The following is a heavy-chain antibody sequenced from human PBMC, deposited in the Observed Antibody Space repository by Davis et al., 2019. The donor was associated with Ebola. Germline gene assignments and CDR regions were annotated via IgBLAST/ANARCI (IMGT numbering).Heavy chain of an antibody. V-gene: IGHV5-51*01. D-gene: IGHD2-8*02. CDR3: ASLRRTITGMDDGFDI. J-gene: IGHJ3*02. CDR2: IYSGDSDP. CDR1: GYPFANYW. Sequence: GESLKISCKGSGYPFANYWIAWVRQMPGKGLEWMGIIYSGDSDPRISPSFQGHVTISADRSIDTAYLRLNSLKASDTGVYYCASLRRTITGMDDGFDIWGQGTMVTVSS.